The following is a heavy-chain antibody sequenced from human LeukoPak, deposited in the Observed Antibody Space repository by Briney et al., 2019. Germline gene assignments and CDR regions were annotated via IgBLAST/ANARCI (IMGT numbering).Heavy chain of an antibody. V-gene: IGHV1-46*01. CDR3: ARAQRSGSSFSARVFDY. CDR2: KNPTTGGT. D-gene: IGHD6-13*01. J-gene: IGHJ4*02. Sequence: ASVKVSCKTSGYIFTSNYIHWLRQAPGQGLEWMGIKNPTTGGTSYAQRFQGRVTLTMDTSTRTVYMELNSLTSEDTAVYYCARAQRSGSSFSARVFDYWGQGTLVTVSS. CDR1: GYIFTSNY.